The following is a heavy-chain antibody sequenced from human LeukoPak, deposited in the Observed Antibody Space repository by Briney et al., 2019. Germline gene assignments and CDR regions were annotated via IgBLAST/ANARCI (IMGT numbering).Heavy chain of an antibody. CDR3: AKDPIVFNSGDYYLGAFNI. D-gene: IGHD2-21*02. J-gene: IGHJ3*02. CDR2: ISGSGGKT. V-gene: IGHV3-23*01. CDR1: GFTFSSCA. Sequence: PGGSLRLSCAASGFTFSSCALSWVRQAPGKGPEWVSAISGSGGKTWYADSVKGRFTISRDNSKNTLYLQMNSLRAGDTAVYYCAKDPIVFNSGDYYLGAFNIWGQGTMVTVSS.